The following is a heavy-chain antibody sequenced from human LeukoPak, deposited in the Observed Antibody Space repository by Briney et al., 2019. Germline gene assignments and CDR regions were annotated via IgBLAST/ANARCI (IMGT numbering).Heavy chain of an antibody. CDR3: GIGHGGMLEVRKTNWYFDL. Sequence: GGSLRLSCASSGFTLTNYWMSWVRQAPGKGLEWLANINQDGSEIYYVDSVKGRFTISRDNGKNSLYLQINRLRADDTAVYYCGIGHGGMLEVRKTNWYFDLWGRGTLVTVSS. D-gene: IGHD2-15*01. J-gene: IGHJ2*01. CDR2: INQDGSEI. CDR1: GFTLTNYW. V-gene: IGHV3-7*01.